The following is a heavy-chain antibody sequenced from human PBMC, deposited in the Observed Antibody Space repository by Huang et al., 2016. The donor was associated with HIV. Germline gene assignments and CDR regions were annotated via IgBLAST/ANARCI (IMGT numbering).Heavy chain of an antibody. Sequence: EVQLVESGGGLVQPGGSLRLSCAASGFSISSYWLHWVRQAPGKGLVGGSRVKSDGSRTSYAESVKGRFTISRDNAKSTLYLQMSSLRAEDTAVYYCARDPRIQSWLNFFDYWGQGTLVSVTS. D-gene: IGHD3-22*01. J-gene: IGHJ4*02. V-gene: IGHV3-74*01. CDR3: ARDPRIQSWLNFFDY. CDR2: VKSDGSRT. CDR1: GFSISSYW.